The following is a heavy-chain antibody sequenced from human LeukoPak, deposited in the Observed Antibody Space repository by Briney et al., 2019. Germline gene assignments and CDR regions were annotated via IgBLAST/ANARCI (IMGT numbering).Heavy chain of an antibody. V-gene: IGHV3-23*01. Sequence: GGSLRHSCAASGFTFSTYAMSWVRQAPGKGLEWVSCIIGSGGSTYYADSVKGRFTISRDNSKNTLYLQMNSLRAEDTAVYYCAKVYSGSCYDGLDYWGQGTLVTVSS. CDR1: GFTFSTYA. D-gene: IGHD1-26*01. CDR2: IIGSGGST. J-gene: IGHJ4*02. CDR3: AKVYSGSCYDGLDY.